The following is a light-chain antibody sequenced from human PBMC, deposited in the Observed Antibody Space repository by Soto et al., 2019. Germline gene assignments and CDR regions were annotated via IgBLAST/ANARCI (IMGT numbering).Light chain of an antibody. CDR3: MQALQTFT. V-gene: IGKV3-20*01. CDR2: LGS. Sequence: DIVLTHSPGTLSLSPGERATLSCRSSQSVGRSYLAWYQQKPGQAPRLLIYLGSNRASGVPDRFSGSGSGTDFTLKISRVEAEDVGVYYCMQALQTFTFGQGTRLEIK. J-gene: IGKJ5*01. CDR1: QSVGRSY.